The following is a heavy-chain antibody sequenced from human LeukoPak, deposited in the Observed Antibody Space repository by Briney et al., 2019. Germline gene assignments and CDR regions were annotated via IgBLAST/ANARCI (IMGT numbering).Heavy chain of an antibody. V-gene: IGHV5-51*01. D-gene: IGHD5-24*01. CDR1: GYSFTSYW. Sequence: GESLQISCQGSGYSFTSYWIGWVRQMPGKGLGWMGIIYPGDSDTRYSPSFQGQVTISADKSISTAYLQWSSLKASDTAMYYCARHKYGYKPQMNDAFDIWGQGTMVTVSS. J-gene: IGHJ3*02. CDR2: IYPGDSDT. CDR3: ARHKYGYKPQMNDAFDI.